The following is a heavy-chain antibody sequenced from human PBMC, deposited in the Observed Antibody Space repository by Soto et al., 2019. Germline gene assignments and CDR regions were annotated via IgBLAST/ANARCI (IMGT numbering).Heavy chain of an antibody. V-gene: IGHV3-23*01. CDR2: ISGSGGTI. Sequence: EVQLLESGGGLVQPGGSLRLSCAASGFTFSSYAIIWVRQSPGKGLEWVSRISGSGGTIYYADSVKGRFTISRDNSNNTVYLQMNRLRAKDTAIYYCAKNSYDVSGYYLEYFKSWGQGTLVTVSS. CDR1: GFTFSSYA. D-gene: IGHD3-22*01. J-gene: IGHJ1*01. CDR3: AKNSYDVSGYYLEYFKS.